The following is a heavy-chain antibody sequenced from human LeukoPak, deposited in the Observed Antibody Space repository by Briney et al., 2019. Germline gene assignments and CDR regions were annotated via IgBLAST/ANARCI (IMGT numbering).Heavy chain of an antibody. D-gene: IGHD6-19*01. Sequence: GGSLRLSCAASGFTFSSYGMSWVRQAPGKGLEWVANIKQDGSEKYYVDSVKGRFTISRDNAKNSLYLQMNSLRAEDTAVYYCAKRRYSSGWSTDAFDIWGQGTMVTVSS. CDR1: GFTFSSYG. J-gene: IGHJ3*02. V-gene: IGHV3-7*03. CDR2: IKQDGSEK. CDR3: AKRRYSSGWSTDAFDI.